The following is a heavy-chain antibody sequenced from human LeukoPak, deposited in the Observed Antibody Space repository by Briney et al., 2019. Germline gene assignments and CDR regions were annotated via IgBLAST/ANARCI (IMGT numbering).Heavy chain of an antibody. CDR2: INPNTGGT. CDR3: ARDLPRRYYDSSGYYPDAFDI. CDR1: GYTFTGYY. V-gene: IGHV1-2*02. J-gene: IGHJ4*02. D-gene: IGHD3-22*01. Sequence: GASVKVSCKASGYTFTGYYMYWVRQAPGRGLECMGWINPNTGGTNYAQKFQGRVTMTRDTSISTAYMELSRLRSDDTAVYYCARDLPRRYYDSSGYYPDAFDIWGQGTLVTVSS.